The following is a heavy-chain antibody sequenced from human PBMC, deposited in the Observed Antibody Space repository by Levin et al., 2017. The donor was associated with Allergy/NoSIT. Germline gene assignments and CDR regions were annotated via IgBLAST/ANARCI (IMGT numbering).Heavy chain of an antibody. CDR2: IYHSGSS. J-gene: IGHJ5*02. CDR3: ARWAGYCSSISCYADNWFDP. CDR1: GYSISSGYF. D-gene: IGHD2-2*03. Sequence: TPSETLSLTCAVSGYSISSGYFWGWIRRPPGTGLEWLGTIYHSGSSYYNPSLKSRVTISVDTSKNQFSLKVSSVTAADTAVYYCARWAGYCSSISCYADNWFDPWGQGTLVTVSS. V-gene: IGHV4-38-2*01.